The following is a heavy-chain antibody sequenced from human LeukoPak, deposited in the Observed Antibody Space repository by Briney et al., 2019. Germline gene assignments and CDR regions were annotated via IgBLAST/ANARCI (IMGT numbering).Heavy chain of an antibody. Sequence: SETLSLTCTVSGGSISSYYWSWIRQPPGKGLEWIGYIYYSGSTNYSPSLKSRVTISVDKSKNQFSLKLSSVTAADTAVYYCARVQFSSGSLDYWGQGTLVTVSS. CDR3: ARVQFSSGSLDY. V-gene: IGHV4-59*08. D-gene: IGHD6-19*01. CDR1: GGSISSYY. CDR2: IYYSGST. J-gene: IGHJ4*02.